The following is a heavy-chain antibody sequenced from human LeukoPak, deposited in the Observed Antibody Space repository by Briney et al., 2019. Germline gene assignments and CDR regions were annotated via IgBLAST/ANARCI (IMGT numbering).Heavy chain of an antibody. CDR3: ARGISGGGDC. V-gene: IGHV3-48*02. Sequence: PGRSLRLSCAASGFIFRIYGMHWVRQAPGKGLEWVSHISRSSSYTNYADSVKGRFTISRDNAKNSLYLQMDSLRDEDTAVYYCARGISGGGDCWGQGALVTVSS. CDR1: GFIFRIYG. CDR2: ISRSSSYT. D-gene: IGHD1-20*01. J-gene: IGHJ4*02.